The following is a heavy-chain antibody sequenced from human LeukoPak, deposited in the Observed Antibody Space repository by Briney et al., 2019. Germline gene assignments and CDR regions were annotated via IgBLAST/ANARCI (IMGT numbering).Heavy chain of an antibody. J-gene: IGHJ4*02. CDR2: INHSGST. Sequence: SETLSLTCPVYGGSFSGYYWSWIRQPPGKGLEWIGEINHSGSTNYNPSLKSRVTISVDTSKNQFSLKLSSVTAADTAAYYCARGRRSYAWLVLKYYFDYWGQGTLVTVSS. D-gene: IGHD6-19*01. CDR3: ARGRRSYAWLVLKYYFDY. V-gene: IGHV4-34*01. CDR1: GGSFSGYY.